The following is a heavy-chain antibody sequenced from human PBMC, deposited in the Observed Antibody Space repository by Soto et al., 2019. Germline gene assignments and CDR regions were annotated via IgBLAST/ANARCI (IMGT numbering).Heavy chain of an antibody. D-gene: IGHD1-26*01. CDR3: GGGGYSGSPEDFDI. CDR1: GYTFTSYG. J-gene: IGHJ3*02. V-gene: IGHV1-18*01. CDR2: ISAYNGNT. Sequence: QVQLVQSGAEVKKPGASVKVSCKASGYTFTSYGISWVRQAPGQGLEWMGWISAYNGNTNYAQKLQGRVTYSEYTSPSTAYMELRSLRSDDTAVYYCGGGGYSGSPEDFDIWCQGRMVTVS.